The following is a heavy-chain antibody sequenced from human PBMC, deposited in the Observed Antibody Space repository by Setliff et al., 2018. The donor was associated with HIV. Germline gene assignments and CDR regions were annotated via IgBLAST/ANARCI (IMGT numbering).Heavy chain of an antibody. J-gene: IGHJ4*02. CDR1: GYTFTSYG. D-gene: IGHD2-21*01. CDR3: ARDHQTMLWLDY. CDR2: ISAYNGNT. V-gene: IGHV1-18*01. Sequence: ASVKVSCKASGYTFTSYGISWVRQAPGQGLEWMGWISAYNGNTNYAQKFHGRVTLTADMSTNTAYMELRSLTSEDTAVYYCARDHQTMLWLDYWGQGTLVTVSS.